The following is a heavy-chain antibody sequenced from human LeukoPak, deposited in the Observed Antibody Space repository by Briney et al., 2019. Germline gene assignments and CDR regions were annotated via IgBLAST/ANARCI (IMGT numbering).Heavy chain of an antibody. D-gene: IGHD2-2*01. J-gene: IGHJ4*02. CDR2: ISDSGGIT. V-gene: IGHV3-23*01. Sequence: PGGSLRLSCAASGFTSSSYAMSWVRQAPGKGLEWVSVISDSGGITHYADSVKGRFTISRDNSKNTMYLQMDSLRAEDTAVYYCARDKRTISCLDYWGQGTLVTVSS. CDR1: GFTSSSYA. CDR3: ARDKRTISCLDY.